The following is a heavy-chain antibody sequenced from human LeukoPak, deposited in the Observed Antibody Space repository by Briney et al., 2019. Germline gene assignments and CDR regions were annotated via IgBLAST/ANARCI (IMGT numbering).Heavy chain of an antibody. CDR2: ISWNSGNI. D-gene: IGHD3-10*01. J-gene: IGHJ4*02. CDR1: GFTFDDYA. CDR3: ARDSSYYYGSGSWGPDC. Sequence: GGSLRLSCAASGFTFDDYAMHWVRQAPGKGLEWVSGISWNSGNIGYADSVKGRFTISRDNAKNSLYLQMNSLRAEDTALYYCARDSSYYYGSGSWGPDCWGQGTLVTVSS. V-gene: IGHV3-9*01.